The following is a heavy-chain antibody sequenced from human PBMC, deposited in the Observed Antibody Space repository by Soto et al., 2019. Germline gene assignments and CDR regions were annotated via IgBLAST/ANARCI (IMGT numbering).Heavy chain of an antibody. D-gene: IGHD3-10*01. CDR2: IYYSGAT. V-gene: IGHV4-61*01. CDR3: AAYGSGSYVPWYYFDY. J-gene: IGHJ4*02. Sequence: SETLSLTCNVFGVSVSSGSYFWSWIRQPPGKGLEWIGNIYYSGATNYNPSLKSRVTISVDTSRNQFSLRLSSVTAADTAVYYCAAYGSGSYVPWYYFDYWGQGNLVTVSS. CDR1: GVSVSSGSYF.